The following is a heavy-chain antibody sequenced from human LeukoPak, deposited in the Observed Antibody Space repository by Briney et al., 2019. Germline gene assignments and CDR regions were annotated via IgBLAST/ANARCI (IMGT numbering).Heavy chain of an antibody. D-gene: IGHD1-20*01. Sequence: GGPLRLSCAASGFTVSSNCMSWVRQSPGKGLEWVSLIYSGGSIYYADSLKRRFTTSTDNSKNTLYLQMNSLTAEDTAVYYCARPITASQRAYGMDVWGQGTTVTVSS. CDR1: GFTVSSNC. CDR3: ARPITASQRAYGMDV. CDR2: IYSGGSI. V-gene: IGHV3-66*04. J-gene: IGHJ6*02.